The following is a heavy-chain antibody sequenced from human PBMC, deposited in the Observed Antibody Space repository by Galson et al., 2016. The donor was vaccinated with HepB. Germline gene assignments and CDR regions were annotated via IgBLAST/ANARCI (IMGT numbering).Heavy chain of an antibody. CDR1: GDSIKNYEYY. CDR3: ARRTEFLFYFDF. J-gene: IGHJ4*02. V-gene: IGHV4-39*01. CDR2: DYHNGNA. Sequence: SETLSLTCTVSGDSIKNYEYYWAWIRQAPGKGLEWIGTDYHNGNANYSPSLKSRVTISVDPSTNQFSLKLTSVTAADTAVYFCARRTEFLFYFDFWGQGALVTVSS. D-gene: IGHD2/OR15-2a*01.